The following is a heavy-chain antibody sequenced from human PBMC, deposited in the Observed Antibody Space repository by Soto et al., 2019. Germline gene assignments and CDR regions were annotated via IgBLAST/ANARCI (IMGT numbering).Heavy chain of an antibody. D-gene: IGHD6-19*01. CDR2: IYFSGAT. V-gene: IGHV4-61*03. Sequence: QVQLQEAGPGLVKPSETLALNCSVSGASVSSGAYYWSWIRQPPGQGLEWIGYIYFSGATSYDPSLKRRVSISIDTSKNHFSLKLRSVTAADTAVYYCVRVHADDSSGYYLDYWGQGLLVSVSS. CDR1: GASVSSGAYY. CDR3: VRVHADDSSGYYLDY. J-gene: IGHJ4*02.